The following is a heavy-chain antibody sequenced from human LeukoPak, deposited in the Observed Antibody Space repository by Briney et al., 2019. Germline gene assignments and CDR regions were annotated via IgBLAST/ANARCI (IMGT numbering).Heavy chain of an antibody. J-gene: IGHJ4*02. CDR3: AKDRLGSGYDWSDY. D-gene: IGHD5-12*01. V-gene: IGHV3-73*01. Sequence: GGSLKLSCAASGFTFSGSAMHWVRQASGKGLEWVGRIRSKANSYATAYAASVKGRFTISRDDSKNTLYLQMNSLRAEDTAVYYCAKDRLGSGYDWSDYWGQGTLVTVSS. CDR1: GFTFSGSA. CDR2: IRSKANSYAT.